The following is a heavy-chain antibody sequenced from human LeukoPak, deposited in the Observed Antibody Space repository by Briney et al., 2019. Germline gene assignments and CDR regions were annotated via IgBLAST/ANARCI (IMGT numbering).Heavy chain of an antibody. V-gene: IGHV4-34*01. Sequence: PSEALSLTCAVYGGSFSGYYWSWIRQPPGKGLEWIGEINHSGSTNYNPSLKSRVTISVDTSKNQFSLKLSSVTAADTAVYYCEITYYYDSSGYADDYWGQGTLVTVSS. CDR3: EITYYYDSSGYADDY. J-gene: IGHJ4*02. CDR1: GGSFSGYY. D-gene: IGHD3-22*01. CDR2: INHSGST.